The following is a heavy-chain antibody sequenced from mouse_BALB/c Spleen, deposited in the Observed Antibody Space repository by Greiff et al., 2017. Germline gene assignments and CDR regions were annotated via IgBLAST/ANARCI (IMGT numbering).Heavy chain of an antibody. CDR1: GFTFSSYG. D-gene: IGHD4-1*01. CDR2: ISSGGSYT. CDR3: ARLGRHFDY. V-gene: IGHV5-6*01. Sequence: EVQLVESGGDLVKPGGSLKLSCAASGFTFSSYGMSWVRQTPDKRLAWVATISSGGSYTYYPDSVKGRFTISRANAKNTLYLQMSILKSEDTAMYYCARLGRHFDYWGQGTTLTVSS. J-gene: IGHJ2*01.